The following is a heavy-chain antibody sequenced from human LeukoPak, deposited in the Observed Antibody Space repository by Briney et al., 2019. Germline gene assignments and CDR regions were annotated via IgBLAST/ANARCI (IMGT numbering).Heavy chain of an antibody. J-gene: IGHJ5*02. CDR2: IKQDGSEK. D-gene: IGHD6-25*01. Sequence: GGSLRLSCAAPGFTFSSYWMSWVRQAPGKGLEWVANIKQDGSEKYYVDSVKGRFTISRDNAKNSLYLQMNSLRAEDTAVYYCARESGNWFDPWGQGTLVTVSS. V-gene: IGHV3-7*01. CDR1: GFTFSSYW. CDR3: ARESGNWFDP.